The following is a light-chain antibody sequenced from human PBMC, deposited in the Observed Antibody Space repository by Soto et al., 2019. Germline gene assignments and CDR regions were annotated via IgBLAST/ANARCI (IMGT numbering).Light chain of an antibody. V-gene: IGKV3-11*01. CDR3: QQRSNWPR. J-gene: IGKJ5*01. CDR2: DAS. Sequence: SVLTQSPATLSLSPGERATLSCRASQSVSSYLAWYQQKPGQAPRLLIYDASNRATGIPARFSGSGSGTDFTLTISSLEPEDFAVYYCQQRSNWPRFGQGTRLEIK. CDR1: QSVSSY.